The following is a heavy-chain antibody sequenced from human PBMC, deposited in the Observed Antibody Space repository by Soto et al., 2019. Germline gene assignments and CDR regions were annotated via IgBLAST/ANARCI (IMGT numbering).Heavy chain of an antibody. D-gene: IGHD1-26*01. CDR2: VTYSGANT. Sequence: EVQLLESGGGLVQPGGSLRLSCAASGFTFGSYAMSWVRQAPGKGLEWVSLVTYSGANTYYAGSVTGRFTISRDNSRNTLSLQMSSLRVEDTAVYYCATPSLSTGGYSSFDSWGRRTLVTVSS. V-gene: IGHV3-23*01. CDR3: ATPSLSTGGYSSFDS. CDR1: GFTFGSYA. J-gene: IGHJ4*02.